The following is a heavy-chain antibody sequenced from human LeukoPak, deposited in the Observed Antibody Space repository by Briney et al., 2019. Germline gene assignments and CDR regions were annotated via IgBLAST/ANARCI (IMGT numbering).Heavy chain of an antibody. CDR2: IYYSGST. V-gene: IGHV4-59*12. Sequence: SETLSLTCTVSGGSISSYYWSWIRQPPGKGLEWIGYIYYSGSTNYNPSLKSRVTISVDTSKNQFSLKLSSVTAADTAVYYCAREQLYGDYDYWGQGTLVTVSS. CDR1: GGSISSYY. J-gene: IGHJ4*02. D-gene: IGHD4-17*01. CDR3: AREQLYGDYDY.